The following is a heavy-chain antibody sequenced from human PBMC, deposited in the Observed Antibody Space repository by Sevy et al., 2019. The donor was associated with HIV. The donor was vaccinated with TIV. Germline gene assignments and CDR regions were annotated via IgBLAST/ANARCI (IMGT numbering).Heavy chain of an antibody. CDR3: ASHMVQGVADYYYYYGMDV. V-gene: IGHV3-11*06. CDR2: ISSSSNYT. Sequence: GGSLRLSCAASGFTFSDYYMSWIRQAPGKGLEWVSYISSSSNYTNYADSVKGRFTISGNNAKNSLYLQMNSLGAEDTAVYYWASHMVQGVADYYYYYGMDVWGQGTTVTVSS. J-gene: IGHJ6*02. CDR1: GFTFSDYY. D-gene: IGHD3-10*01.